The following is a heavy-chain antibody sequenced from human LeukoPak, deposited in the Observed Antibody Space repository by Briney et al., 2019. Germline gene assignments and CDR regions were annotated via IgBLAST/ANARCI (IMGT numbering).Heavy chain of an antibody. V-gene: IGHV4-34*01. D-gene: IGHD3-3*01. CDR1: GGSSSGYY. CDR2: INHSGST. Sequence: PSETLSLTCAVYGGSSSGYYWSWIRQPPGKGLEWIGEINHSGSTNYNPSLKSRVTISVDTSKNQFSLKLSSVTAADTAVYYCATANLEYYDFWSGYAGVWGKGTTVTVSS. CDR3: ATANLEYYDFWSGYAGV. J-gene: IGHJ6*04.